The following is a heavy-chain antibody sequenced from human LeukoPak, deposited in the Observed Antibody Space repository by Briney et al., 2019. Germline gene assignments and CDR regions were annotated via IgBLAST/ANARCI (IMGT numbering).Heavy chain of an antibody. CDR3: AREDSSGYPDY. D-gene: IGHD3-22*01. Sequence: SETLSLTCTVSGGSLSSYYWSWMRPPPGKGLEWIGYVYYSGSTNYNPSLKSRVTISVDTSKNQFSLKLSSVTAADTAVYYCAREDSSGYPDYWGQGTLVTVSS. J-gene: IGHJ4*02. CDR2: VYYSGST. CDR1: GGSLSSYY. V-gene: IGHV4-59*12.